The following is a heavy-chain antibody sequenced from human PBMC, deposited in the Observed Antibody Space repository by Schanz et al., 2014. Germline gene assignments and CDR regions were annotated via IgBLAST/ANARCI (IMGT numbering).Heavy chain of an antibody. CDR2: ISYDGSIT. D-gene: IGHD4-17*01. CDR1: GFTFSNSP. J-gene: IGHJ6*02. Sequence: QVQLVESGGGVVQPGRSLRLSCAASGFTFSNSPLHWVRQAPGKGLDWVAVISYDGSITYYADSVKDRFTISRDNSNNTLSLQMNSLRNEDTAVYYCAKDRGGDYEVSYYYGMDVWGQGTTVTVSS. V-gene: IGHV3-30*04. CDR3: AKDRGGDYEVSYYYGMDV.